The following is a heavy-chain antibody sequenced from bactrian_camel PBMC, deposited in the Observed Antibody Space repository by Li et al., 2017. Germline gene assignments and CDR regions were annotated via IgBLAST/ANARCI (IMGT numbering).Heavy chain of an antibody. V-gene: IGHV3S53*01. D-gene: IGHD7*01. CDR2: IDADGST. CDR3: ALDRGNGVWHRPY. J-gene: IGHJ4*01. Sequence: QVQLVESGGGSVQTGGALNLTCTVSGFVFLCMAWFRQAPGKEREEVARIDADGSTRSGDSVRGRFTISKDNAKNTLYLQMGSLKPEDTTMYYCALDRGNGVWHRPYWGQGTQVTVS. CDR1: GFVFLC.